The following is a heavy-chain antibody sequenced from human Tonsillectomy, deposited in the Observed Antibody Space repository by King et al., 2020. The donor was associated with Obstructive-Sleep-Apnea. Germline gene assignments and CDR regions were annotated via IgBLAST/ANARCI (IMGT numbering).Heavy chain of an antibody. CDR1: GFTFSNAW. V-gene: IGHV3-15*01. CDR3: STEDD. CDR2: IKNKTNGGTT. J-gene: IGHJ4*02. Sequence: VQLVESGGGLLKPGGSLRLSCAASGFTFSNAWMSWVRQVPGKGLDWVGRIKNKTNGGTTDYAAPVKGRFTISSDDSKNTLYLQMNSLKIEDTAIYYCSTEDDWGQGTLVTVSS.